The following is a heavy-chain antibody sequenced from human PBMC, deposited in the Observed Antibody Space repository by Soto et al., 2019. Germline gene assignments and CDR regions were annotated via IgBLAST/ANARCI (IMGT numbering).Heavy chain of an antibody. V-gene: IGHV4-39*01. CDR2: IYYSGST. CDR3: ASNDFWSGAHYYYYGMDV. J-gene: IGHJ6*02. D-gene: IGHD3-3*01. CDR1: GGSISSSSYY. Sequence: SETLSLTCTVSGGSISSSSYYWGWIRQPPGKGLEWIGSIYYSGSTYYNPSLKSRVTISVDTSKNQFSLKLSSVTAADTAVYYCASNDFWSGAHYYYYGMDVWGQGTTVTVSS.